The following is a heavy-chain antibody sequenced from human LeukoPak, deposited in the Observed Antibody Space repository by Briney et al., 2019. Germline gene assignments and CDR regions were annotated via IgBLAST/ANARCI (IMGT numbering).Heavy chain of an antibody. CDR3: ARGRRWQQSPFDY. CDR1: GGAISSYV. V-gene: IGHV4-59*01. D-gene: IGHD5-24*01. Sequence: SESLNLSCTDSGGAISSYVWSWVRQPPGKGLEWIGYIQNSGNSNYNASLESRVTISVDTSQNHFSLKVSSVTAADTAVYYCARGRRWQQSPFDYWGQGTPVTVSS. CDR2: IQNSGNS. J-gene: IGHJ4*02.